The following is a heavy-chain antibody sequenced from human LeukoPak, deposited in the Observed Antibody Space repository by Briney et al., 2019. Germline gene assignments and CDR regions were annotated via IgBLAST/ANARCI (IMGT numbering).Heavy chain of an antibody. V-gene: IGHV1-18*01. D-gene: IGHD5-12*01. CDR2: ISAYNGNT. CDR3: ARDRAGIVATMWDY. CDR1: GYTFTSYG. J-gene: IGHJ4*02. Sequence: ASVKVSCKASGYTFTSYGISWVRQAPGQGLEWMGWISAYNGNTNYAQKLQGRVTMTTDTSTSTAYMELRGLRSDDTAVYYCARDRAGIVATMWDYWGQGTLVTVSS.